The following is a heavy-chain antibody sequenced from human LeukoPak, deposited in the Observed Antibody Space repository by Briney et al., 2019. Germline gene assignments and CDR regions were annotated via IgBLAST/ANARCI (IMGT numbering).Heavy chain of an antibody. D-gene: IGHD2-15*01. CDR2: IYYSGST. CDR1: GYSISSSNW. CDR3: ARDPRDGYCSGGSCYVGY. Sequence: SDTLTLTCAVSGYSISSSNWWGWIRQPPGKGLEWIGYIYYSGSTNYNPSLKSRVTISVDTSKNQFSLKLSSVAAADTAVYYCARDPRDGYCSGGSCYVGYWGQGTLVTVSS. J-gene: IGHJ4*02. V-gene: IGHV4-28*03.